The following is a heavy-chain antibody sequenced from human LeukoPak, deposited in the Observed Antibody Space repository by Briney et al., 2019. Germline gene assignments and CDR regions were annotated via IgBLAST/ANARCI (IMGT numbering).Heavy chain of an antibody. CDR1: GGTFSSYA. V-gene: IGHV1-69*05. Sequence: SVKVSCKASGGTFSSYAISWLRQAPGQGLEWMGRIIPIFGTANYAQKFQGRVTITTDESTSTAYMELSSLRSEDTAVYYCARAVRDDFWSGYYYFDYWGQGTLVTVSS. D-gene: IGHD3-3*01. J-gene: IGHJ4*02. CDR3: ARAVRDDFWSGYYYFDY. CDR2: IIPIFGTA.